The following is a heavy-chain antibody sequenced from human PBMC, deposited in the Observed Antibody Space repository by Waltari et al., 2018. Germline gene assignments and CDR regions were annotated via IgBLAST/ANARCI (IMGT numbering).Heavy chain of an antibody. CDR2: VFTSGLT. V-gene: IGHV4-61*02. CDR3: AREWDHYDNSGKGAFEI. Sequence: QVQLQESGPGLVKPSQTLSLTCMVSGGSISSGGSFGSWIRPPAGKGLEWIGRVFTSGLTNDNPSLKSRVTVSLDTSKNHFSLNLSSVTAADTAVYYCAREWDHYDNSGKGAFEIWGQGTLVTVSS. D-gene: IGHD3-22*01. CDR1: GGSISSGGSF. J-gene: IGHJ3*02.